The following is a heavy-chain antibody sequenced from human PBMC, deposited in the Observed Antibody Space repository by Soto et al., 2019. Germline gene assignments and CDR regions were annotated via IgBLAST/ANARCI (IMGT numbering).Heavy chain of an antibody. Sequence: ASVKVSCKASGYSFTDYHIHWVRQAPGQGLEWLGRINPKSGGTSTAQKFQGWVTMTTDTSISTASMELTRLTSDDTAIYYCAKARAVRLEVCDSWGQGALVTVSS. D-gene: IGHD6-19*01. CDR3: AKARAVRLEVCDS. CDR2: INPKSGGT. V-gene: IGHV1-2*04. CDR1: GYSFTDYH. J-gene: IGHJ4*02.